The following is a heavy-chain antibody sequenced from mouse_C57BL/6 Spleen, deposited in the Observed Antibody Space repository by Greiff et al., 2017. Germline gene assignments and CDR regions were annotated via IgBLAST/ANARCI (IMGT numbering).Heavy chain of an antibody. J-gene: IGHJ2*01. Sequence: EVMLVESGGGLVKPGGSLKLSCAASGFTFSSYALSWVRQTPEKRLEWVATISDGGSYTYYPDNVKGRFTISRDNAKNNLYLQISHLKSEDTAMYYCARDRYSNFYYFDYWGQGTTLTVSS. CDR1: GFTFSSYA. D-gene: IGHD2-5*01. CDR2: ISDGGSYT. CDR3: ARDRYSNFYYFDY. V-gene: IGHV5-4*01.